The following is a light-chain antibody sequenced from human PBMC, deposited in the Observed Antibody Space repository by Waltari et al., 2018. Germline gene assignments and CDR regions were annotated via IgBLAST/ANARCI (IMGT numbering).Light chain of an antibody. CDR1: SGHTTYA. V-gene: IGLV4-69*01. J-gene: IGLJ2*01. CDR3: QTWGTAIQ. Sequence: QLVLTQSPSASASLGASVRLTCTLSSGHTTYAIAWHQHQPQKGPRYLMRLNSDGSHTKGDCIPARFSGSSFGAERYLTISSLHSEDEADYYCQTWGTAIQFGGGTKLTVL. CDR2: LNSDGSH.